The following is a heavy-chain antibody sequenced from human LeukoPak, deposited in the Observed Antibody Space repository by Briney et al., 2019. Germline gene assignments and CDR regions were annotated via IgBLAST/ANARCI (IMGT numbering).Heavy chain of an antibody. J-gene: IGHJ3*02. Sequence: GGSLRLSCAASGFTFSTDLMHWVRQAPGNGLAWVSRLSGDGSTTSYADSVKGRFTISRDNAGNTLYLQMNSLRAEDTAVYYCARGANWGSNAFDIWGQGTMVTVSS. D-gene: IGHD7-27*01. V-gene: IGHV3-74*01. CDR3: ARGANWGSNAFDI. CDR1: GFTFSTDL. CDR2: LSGDGSTT.